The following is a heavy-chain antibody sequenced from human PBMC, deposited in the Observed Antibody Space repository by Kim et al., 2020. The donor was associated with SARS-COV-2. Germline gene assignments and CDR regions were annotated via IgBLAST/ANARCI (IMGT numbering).Heavy chain of an antibody. V-gene: IGHV3-72*01. CDR1: GFTFSDHY. CDR2: TRNKANSYTT. J-gene: IGHJ6*02. Sequence: GGSLRLSCAASGFTFSDHYRDWVRQAPGKGLEWVGRTRNKANSYTTEYAASVKGRFTISRDDSKNSLYLQMNSLKTEDTAVYYCASSGGSGNPYYYYGMDVWGQGTTVTVSS. CDR3: ASSGGSGNPYYYYGMDV. D-gene: IGHD3-10*01.